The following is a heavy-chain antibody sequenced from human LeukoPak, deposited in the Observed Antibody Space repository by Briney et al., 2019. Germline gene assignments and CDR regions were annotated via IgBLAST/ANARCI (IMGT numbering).Heavy chain of an antibody. CDR2: CSGYICNT. CDR1: GYTFSSCG. Sequence: ASEKVSCKASGYTFSSCGISWLWRGTGQRPEWMVGCSGYICNTNYAQYIQGRVTMTTDTSTSTAYMELRSLRSDDTAVYYCAREKYYDFWSGKYYYYGMDVWGQGTTVTVSS. CDR3: AREKYYDFWSGKYYYYGMDV. D-gene: IGHD3-3*01. V-gene: IGHV1-18*01. J-gene: IGHJ6*02.